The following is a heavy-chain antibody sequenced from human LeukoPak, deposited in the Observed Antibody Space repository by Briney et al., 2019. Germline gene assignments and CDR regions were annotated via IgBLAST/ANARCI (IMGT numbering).Heavy chain of an antibody. CDR1: GYTFTGYY. J-gene: IGHJ4*02. D-gene: IGHD1-26*01. Sequence: GASVKVSCKASGYTFTGYYMHWVRQAPGQGLEWMGWINPNSGGTNYAQKFQGRVTMTRDTSISTAYMELSSLRSDDTAVYYCAREPIDSVSGSYGAYDYWGQGTLVTVSS. CDR3: AREPIDSVSGSYGAYDY. CDR2: INPNSGGT. V-gene: IGHV1-2*02.